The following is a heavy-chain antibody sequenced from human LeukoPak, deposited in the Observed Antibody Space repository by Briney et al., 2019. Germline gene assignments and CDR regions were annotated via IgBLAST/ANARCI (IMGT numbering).Heavy chain of an antibody. D-gene: IGHD3-3*01. CDR1: GSSISNTYY. J-gene: IGHJ3*02. CDR2: IYNSGST. V-gene: IGHV4-38-2*01. CDR3: ARNSSISPGGSPHKNAFDT. Sequence: PSETLSLTCVVSGSSISNTYYWGWIRQSPEKGLEWIGSIYNSGSTSYNPSLKSRVTMSVDTSKNQFSLKLSSVTAADTAVHYCARNSSISPGGSPHKNAFDTWGQGTMVIVSS.